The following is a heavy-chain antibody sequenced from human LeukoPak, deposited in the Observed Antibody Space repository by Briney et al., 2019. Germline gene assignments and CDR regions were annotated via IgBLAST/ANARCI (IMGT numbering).Heavy chain of an antibody. J-gene: IGHJ3*02. CDR3: ARDKEPPRRFGEVDAFDI. CDR1: GGSISSGGYY. Sequence: SETLSLTCTVSGGSISSGGYYWSWIRQPPGKGLEWIGYIYYSGSTNYNPSLKSRVTISVDTSKNQFSLKLSSVTAADTAVYYCARDKEPPRRFGEVDAFDIWGQGTMVTVSS. D-gene: IGHD3-10*01. CDR2: IYYSGST. V-gene: IGHV4-61*08.